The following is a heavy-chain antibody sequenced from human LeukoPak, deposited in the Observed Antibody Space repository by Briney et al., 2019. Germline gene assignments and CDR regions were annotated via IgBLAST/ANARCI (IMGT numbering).Heavy chain of an antibody. D-gene: IGHD6-19*01. CDR1: GFTFSSYG. Sequence: PGGSLRLSCAASGFTFSSYGMHWVRQAPGKGLEWVAVIWYDGSNKYYADSVKGRFTISRDNSKNTLYLQMNSLRAEDTAVYYCAREAVVTLFDYWGQGTLVTVSS. CDR2: IWYDGSNK. V-gene: IGHV3-33*01. CDR3: AREAVVTLFDY. J-gene: IGHJ4*02.